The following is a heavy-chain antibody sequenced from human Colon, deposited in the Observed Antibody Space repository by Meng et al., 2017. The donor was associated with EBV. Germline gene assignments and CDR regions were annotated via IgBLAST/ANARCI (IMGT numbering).Heavy chain of an antibody. CDR2: IYHSGST. J-gene: IGHJ4*02. CDR1: GGSISSVYW. CDR3: ARGGYYSFDY. V-gene: IGHV4-4*02. Sequence: VQLQESGPGMVKHSETLYLTCAVSGGSISSVYWWTWVRQSPGKGLEWIGEIYHSGSTNYNPSLKSRVTISVDKSKNQFSLKLTSVTAADTAVYYCARGGYYSFDYWGQRTLVTVSS. D-gene: IGHD5-18*01.